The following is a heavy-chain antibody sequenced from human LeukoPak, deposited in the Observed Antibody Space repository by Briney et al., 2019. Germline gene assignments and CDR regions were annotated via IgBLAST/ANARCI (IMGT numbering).Heavy chain of an antibody. CDR3: AKDFTPPNYYDSSGYYYDAFDI. D-gene: IGHD3-22*01. CDR1: GFTFSSYG. Sequence: GGSLRLSCAASGFTFSSYGMHWVRQAPGKGLEWVAVIWYDGSNKYYADSVKGRFTISRDNSKNTLYLQMNNLRAEDTAVYYCAKDFTPPNYYDSSGYYYDAFDIWGQGTMVTVSS. J-gene: IGHJ3*02. CDR2: IWYDGSNK. V-gene: IGHV3-33*06.